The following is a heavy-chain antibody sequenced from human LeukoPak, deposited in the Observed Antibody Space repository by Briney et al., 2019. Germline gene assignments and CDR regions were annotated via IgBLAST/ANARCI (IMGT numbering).Heavy chain of an antibody. V-gene: IGHV3-21*01. J-gene: IGHJ4*02. CDR3: ARVRAAVAGYGDY. CDR2: ISSSSSYI. Sequence: GGSLRLSCAASGFTFSSYSMNWFRQAPGEGLEWVSSISSSSSYIYYADSVKGRFTISRDNAKNSLYLQMNSLRAEDTAVYYCARVRAAVAGYGDYWGQGTLVTVSS. D-gene: IGHD6-19*01. CDR1: GFTFSSYS.